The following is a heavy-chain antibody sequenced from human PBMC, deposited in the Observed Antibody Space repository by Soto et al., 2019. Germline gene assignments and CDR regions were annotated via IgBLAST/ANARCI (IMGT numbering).Heavy chain of an antibody. CDR3: ARERSLGSCITTNCPIPVYYTAIDV. D-gene: IGHD2-2*01. J-gene: IGHJ6*02. V-gene: IGHV1-69*12. Sequence: QVQLVQSGAEVKKPGSSLKVSCKASGGTFTNYAFSWVRQAPGQGLEWMGGIIPVFGTRDYAQKFQGRVTNTANESTRTSSMELSSLRSDDTAVYYCARERSLGSCITTNCPIPVYYTAIDVWGQGTTVTVSS. CDR1: GGTFTNYA. CDR2: IIPVFGTR.